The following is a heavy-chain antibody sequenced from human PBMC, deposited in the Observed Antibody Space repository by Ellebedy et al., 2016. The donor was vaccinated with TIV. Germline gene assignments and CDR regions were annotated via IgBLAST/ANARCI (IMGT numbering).Heavy chain of an antibody. J-gene: IGHJ4*02. V-gene: IGHV3-74*01. Sequence: GESLKISCAASGFTLSGYWMQWVRQAPGKGLVWVSRINTDGSSTSYADSAEGRFTIARDNAKKTLYLEISSLTADDTAVYYCARESVRYFDWDYWGQGTLVTASS. CDR3: ARESVRYFDWDY. D-gene: IGHD3-9*01. CDR1: GFTLSGYW. CDR2: INTDGSST.